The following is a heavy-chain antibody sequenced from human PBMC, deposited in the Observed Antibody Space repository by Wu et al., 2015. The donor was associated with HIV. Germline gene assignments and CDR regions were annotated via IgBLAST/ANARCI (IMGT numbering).Heavy chain of an antibody. CDR2: IIPLFGTR. J-gene: IGHJ4*02. CDR1: GNTFNA. D-gene: IGHD3-10*01. V-gene: IGHV1-69*05. CDR3: ASVDYGSGSYYFLDY. Sequence: QVQLVQSGAEVKKPGSSVKISCRASGNTFNAINWVRQAPGQGLEWMGGIIPLFGTRDYAQIFQGRLTITTDESTSTAYMSLSSLRSEDTAVYYCASVDYGSGSYYFLDYWGQGTLVTVSS.